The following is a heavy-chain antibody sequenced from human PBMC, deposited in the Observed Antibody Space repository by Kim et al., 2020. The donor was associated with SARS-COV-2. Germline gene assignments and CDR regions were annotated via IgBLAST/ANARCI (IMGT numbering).Heavy chain of an antibody. CDR3: ARARVVATVFDY. J-gene: IGHJ4*02. Sequence: SYADSVKGRFTISRDNDKNTLYLEMNSLRAEDTAVYYCARARVVATVFDYWGQGTRVTVSS. D-gene: IGHD5-12*01. V-gene: IGHV3-74*01.